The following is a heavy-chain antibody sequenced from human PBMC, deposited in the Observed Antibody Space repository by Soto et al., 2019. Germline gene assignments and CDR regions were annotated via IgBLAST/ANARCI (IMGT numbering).Heavy chain of an antibody. CDR3: AKGDFDWLLYSLDYILDY. J-gene: IGHJ4*02. CDR2: ISGSGGST. D-gene: IGHD3-9*01. Sequence: GGSLRLSCAASGFTFSSYAMSWVRQAPGKGLEWVSAISGSGGSTYYADSVKGRFTISRDNSKNTLYLQMNSLRAEDTALYYCAKGDFDWLLYSLDYILDYWGQGTLVTVSS. V-gene: IGHV3-23*01. CDR1: GFTFSSYA.